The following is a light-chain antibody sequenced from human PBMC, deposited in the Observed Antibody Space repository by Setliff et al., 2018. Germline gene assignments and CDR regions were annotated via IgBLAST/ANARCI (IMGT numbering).Light chain of an antibody. J-gene: IGLJ1*01. CDR2: RNN. CDR1: SSNIGSNT. CDR3: AAWDDSLNGYV. V-gene: IGLV1-44*01. Sequence: SVLTQSPSASGTPGQRVTISCSGSSSNIGSNTVNWYQQLPGTAPKLLIYRNNQRPSGVPDRFSGSKSGTSASLAISGLQSEDEADYYCAAWDDSLNGYVVGTGTKV.